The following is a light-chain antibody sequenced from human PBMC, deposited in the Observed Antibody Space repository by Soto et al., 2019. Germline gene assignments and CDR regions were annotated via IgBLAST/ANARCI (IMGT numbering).Light chain of an antibody. CDR2: KAS. CDR1: QTISSW. V-gene: IGKV1-5*03. Sequence: DIQMTQSPSTLSGSVGEIGTSTFRASQTISSWLAWYQQKPGKAPKLLIYKASTLKSGVPSRFSGSGSGTEFTLTISSLQPDDFATYYCQHYNSYSAAFGQGTKVDIK. J-gene: IGKJ1*01. CDR3: QHYNSYSAA.